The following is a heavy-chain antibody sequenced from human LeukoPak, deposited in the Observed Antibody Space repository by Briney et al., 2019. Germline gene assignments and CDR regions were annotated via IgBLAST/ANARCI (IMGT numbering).Heavy chain of an antibody. V-gene: IGHV3-23*01. CDR3: ARVATLHSFYMDV. J-gene: IGHJ6*03. CDR2: ISDDGYTT. D-gene: IGHD5-12*01. CDR1: GFTFSRSP. Sequence: PGGSLRLSCVASGFTFSRSPMTWVRQGPGKGLEWVSSISDDGYTTYYADSVKGRFTVSRDNSRDTLYVQMNSLRDEDTALYFCARVATLHSFYMDVWGEGTTVTISS.